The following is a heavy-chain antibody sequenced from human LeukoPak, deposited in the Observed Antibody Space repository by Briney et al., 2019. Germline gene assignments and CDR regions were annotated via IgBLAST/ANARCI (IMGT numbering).Heavy chain of an antibody. J-gene: IGHJ4*02. CDR1: GGTFSSYA. V-gene: IGHV1-69*05. CDR2: IIPIFGTA. Sequence: SVKVSCKASGGTFSSYAISWVRQAPGQGLEWMGGIIPIFGTANYAQKFQGRVTITTDESTSTAYMELSSLRSGDTAVYYCARGGDLRYSGYDFRLDYWGQGTLVTVSS. D-gene: IGHD5-12*01. CDR3: ARGGDLRYSGYDFRLDY.